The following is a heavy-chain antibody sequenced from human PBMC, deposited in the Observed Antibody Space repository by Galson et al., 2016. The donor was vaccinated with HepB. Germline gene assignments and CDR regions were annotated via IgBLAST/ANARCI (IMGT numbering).Heavy chain of an antibody. Sequence: SVKVSCKASGYTFTGYYMHWVRQAPGQGLEWMGWINPDSGVTSYAQKFQGRVTMTRDTPISTVYMELSRLKSDDTAIYYCARDRYSGSYYVGAFDIWGQGTMVTVS. CDR3: ARDRYSGSYYVGAFDI. J-gene: IGHJ3*02. CDR1: GYTFTGYY. CDR2: INPDSGVT. V-gene: IGHV1-2*02. D-gene: IGHD1-26*01.